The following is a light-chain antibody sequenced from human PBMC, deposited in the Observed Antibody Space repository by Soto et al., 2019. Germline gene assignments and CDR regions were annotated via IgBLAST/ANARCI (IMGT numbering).Light chain of an antibody. CDR2: LNSDGSH. Sequence: QPVLTQSPSASASLEASVKLTCTLSSGHSSYAIAWHQQQPEKGPRYLMKLNSDGSHSKGDGIPDRFSGSSSGAERYLTISSLQSEDEADYYCQTWGTGIPWVFGGGTKVTVL. J-gene: IGLJ3*02. CDR3: QTWGTGIPWV. CDR1: SGHSSYA. V-gene: IGLV4-69*01.